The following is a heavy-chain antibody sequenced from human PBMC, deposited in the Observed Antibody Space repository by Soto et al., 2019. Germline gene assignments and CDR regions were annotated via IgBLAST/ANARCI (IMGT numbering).Heavy chain of an antibody. CDR3: AREGYSGYDFLS. D-gene: IGHD5-12*01. CDR2: INHSGST. V-gene: IGHV4-34*01. CDR1: GGSFGGYY. Sequence: SETLSLTCAVYGGSFGGYYCSWIRQPPGKGLEWIGEINHSGSTNYNPSLKSRVTISVDTSKNQFSLKLSSVTAADTAVYYCAREGYSGYDFLSWGQGTLVTVSS. J-gene: IGHJ5*02.